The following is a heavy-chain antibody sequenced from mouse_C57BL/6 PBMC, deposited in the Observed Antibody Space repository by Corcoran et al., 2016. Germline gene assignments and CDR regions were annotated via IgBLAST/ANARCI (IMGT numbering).Heavy chain of an antibody. Sequence: EVQLQQSGPELVKPGASVKISCKASGYTFTDYYMNWVKQSHGKSLEWIGDINPNNGGTSYNQKFKGKATLTVDKSSSTAYMELRSLTSEDSAVYYCARPRDYWGQGTSVTVSS. CDR1: GYTFTDYY. CDR2: INPNNGGT. J-gene: IGHJ4*01. CDR3: ARPRDY. V-gene: IGHV1-26*01.